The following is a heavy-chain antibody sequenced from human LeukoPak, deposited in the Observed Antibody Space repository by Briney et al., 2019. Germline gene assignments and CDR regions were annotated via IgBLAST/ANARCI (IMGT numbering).Heavy chain of an antibody. D-gene: IGHD1-26*01. CDR3: ARDVGGSLDY. CDR2: IKGDESAR. J-gene: IGHJ4*02. V-gene: IGHV3-7*01. Sequence: GGSLRLSCAASGFSYSTYWKAWVRQAPGKGLEWVANIKGDESARHQADSVKGRFTISRDNAQNSVYLQMSRLRGEDTAVYYCARDVGGSLDYWGQGTLVTVSS. CDR1: GFSYSTYW.